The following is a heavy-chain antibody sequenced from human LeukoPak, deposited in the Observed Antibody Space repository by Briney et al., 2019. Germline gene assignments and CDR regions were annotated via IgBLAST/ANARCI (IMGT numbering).Heavy chain of an antibody. CDR3: AKDTIGALDY. CDR1: GFTFSSYA. CDR2: ISWNSGSI. V-gene: IGHV3-9*01. J-gene: IGHJ4*02. Sequence: GGSLRLSCAASGFTFSSYAMHWVRQAPGKGLEWVSDISWNSGSIGYADSVKGRFTISRDNAKNSLYLQMNSLRAEDTALYYCAKDTIGALDYWGQGTLVTVSS.